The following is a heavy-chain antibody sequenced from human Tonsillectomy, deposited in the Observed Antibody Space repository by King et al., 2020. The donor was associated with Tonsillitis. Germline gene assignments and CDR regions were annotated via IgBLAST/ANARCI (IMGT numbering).Heavy chain of an antibody. D-gene: IGHD2-15*01. CDR1: GGTFRSYA. CDR3: ATTGGYCSGGSCIGGWYFDY. V-gene: IGHV1-69*01. CDR2: IIPIFGTA. J-gene: IGHJ4*02. Sequence: LVQSGAEVKKPGSSVKVSCKASGGTFRSYAISWVRQAPGQGLEWMGGIIPIFGTANYAQKFQGRVTITADESTSTAYMELSSLRSEDTAVYYCATTGGYCSGGSCIGGWYFDYWGQGTLVTVSS.